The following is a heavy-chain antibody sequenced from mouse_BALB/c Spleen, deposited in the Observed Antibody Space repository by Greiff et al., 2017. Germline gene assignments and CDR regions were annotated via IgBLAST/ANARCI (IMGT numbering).Heavy chain of an antibody. CDR3: ARGGLGYYGIDY. Sequence: QVQLQQSGPELVKPGASVKMSCKASGYTFTSYYIHWVKQRPGQGLEWIGWIYPGDGSTKYNEKFKGKTTLTADKSSSTAYMLLSSLTSEDSAIYFCARGGLGYYGIDYWGQGTTLTVSS. J-gene: IGHJ2*01. D-gene: IGHD1-1*01. V-gene: IGHV1S56*01. CDR1: GYTFTSYY. CDR2: IYPGDGST.